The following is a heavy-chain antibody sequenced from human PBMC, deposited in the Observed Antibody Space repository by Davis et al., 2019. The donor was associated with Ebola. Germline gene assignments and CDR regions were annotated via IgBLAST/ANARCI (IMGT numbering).Heavy chain of an antibody. CDR2: IYSNGRT. CDR3: ARSGDYVFERFDD. CDR1: GDSITNNIHY. J-gene: IGHJ4*02. Sequence: MPSETLSLTCSVSGDSITNNIHYWGWIRQAPGMGLQWIGVIYSNGRTFYNSSLESRVSISRDTSKNQFTLQVTSVTAADTATYYCARSGDYVFERFDDWGRGLPVTVSA. V-gene: IGHV4-39*01. D-gene: IGHD4-17*01.